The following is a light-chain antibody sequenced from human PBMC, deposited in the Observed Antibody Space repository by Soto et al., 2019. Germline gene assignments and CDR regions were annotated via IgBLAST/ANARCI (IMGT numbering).Light chain of an antibody. Sequence: QSALTQPASVSGSPGQSITISCTGTSSDVGGYNYVSWYQQHPGKAPKLMIYEVSNRPLGVSNRFSGSKSGNTASLTISGLQAEDEDDYYCNSYTRSSTLDVFGTGTKV. CDR2: EVS. V-gene: IGLV2-14*01. CDR1: SSDVGGYNY. J-gene: IGLJ1*01. CDR3: NSYTRSSTLDV.